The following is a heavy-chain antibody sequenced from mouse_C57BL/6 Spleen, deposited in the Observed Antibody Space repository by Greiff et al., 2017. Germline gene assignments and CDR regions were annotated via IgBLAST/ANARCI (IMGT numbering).Heavy chain of an antibody. CDR1: GFTFSSYA. J-gene: IGHJ2*01. D-gene: IGHD1-1*01. CDR2: ISDGGSYT. V-gene: IGHV5-4*01. CDR3: ERDYYGDYFDY. Sequence: EVKLVESGGGLVKPGGSLKLSCAASGFTFSSYAMSWVRQTPEKRLEWVATISDGGSYTYYPDNVKGRFTISRDNAKNNLYLQMSHLKSEDTAMYYCERDYYGDYFDYWGQGTTLTVSS.